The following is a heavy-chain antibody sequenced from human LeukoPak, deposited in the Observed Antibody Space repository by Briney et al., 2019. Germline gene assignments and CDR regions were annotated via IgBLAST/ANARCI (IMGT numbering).Heavy chain of an antibody. D-gene: IGHD6-13*01. V-gene: IGHV4-4*02. CDR2: IYYSGST. CDR1: GASISSRFW. Sequence: SETLSLTCAVSGASISSRFWWSWVRQPPGKGLEWIGYIYYSGSTNYNPSLKSRVTISVDTSKNQFSLKLSSVTAADTAVYYCAGAAAGTLDYWGQGTLVTVSS. J-gene: IGHJ4*02. CDR3: AGAAAGTLDY.